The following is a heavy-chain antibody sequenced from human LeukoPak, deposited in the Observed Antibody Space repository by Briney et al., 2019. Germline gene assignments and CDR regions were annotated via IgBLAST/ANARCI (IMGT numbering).Heavy chain of an antibody. J-gene: IGHJ4*02. CDR2: IRYDGSNK. Sequence: PGGSLRLSCAASGFTFSSYGMHWVRQAPGKGLEWVAFIRYDGSNKYYADSVKGRFTISRDNSKNTLYLQMNSLRAEDTAVYYCARDYGDQSWGYFDYWGQGTLVTVSS. CDR3: ARDYGDQSWGYFDY. CDR1: GFTFSSYG. D-gene: IGHD4-17*01. V-gene: IGHV3-30*02.